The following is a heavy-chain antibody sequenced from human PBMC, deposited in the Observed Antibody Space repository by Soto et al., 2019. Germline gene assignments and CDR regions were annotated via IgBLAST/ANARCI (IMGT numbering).Heavy chain of an antibody. J-gene: IGHJ4*02. CDR1: DGSISTNW. D-gene: IGHD6-19*01. CDR2: IYHSGPT. V-gene: IGHV4-4*02. Sequence: QVQLQESGPGLVKPSGTLSLTCAVSDGSISTNWWSWVSQPPGKGLEWIGEIYHSGPTNYNPSLKSRVTILIDKSKNQFSLDLASVTAADTAIYYCARHIAVPTTRGFDYWGQGTLVTVSS. CDR3: ARHIAVPTTRGFDY.